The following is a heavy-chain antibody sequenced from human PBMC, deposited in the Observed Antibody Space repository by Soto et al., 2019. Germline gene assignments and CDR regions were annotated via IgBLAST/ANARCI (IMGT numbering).Heavy chain of an antibody. V-gene: IGHV4-59*01. CDR3: ATGRFSAMVRGVIMFDP. Sequence: QVLLQESGPGLVKPSETLSLTCTVSGGSISSYYWNWIRQPPGKGLEWIGYIHYSGSTNYNPSLKSRVTISVDKSKNQFSPKLSSVTAADTAVYYCATGRFSAMVRGVIMFDPWGQGTLVTVSS. J-gene: IGHJ5*02. D-gene: IGHD3-10*01. CDR1: GGSISSYY. CDR2: IHYSGST.